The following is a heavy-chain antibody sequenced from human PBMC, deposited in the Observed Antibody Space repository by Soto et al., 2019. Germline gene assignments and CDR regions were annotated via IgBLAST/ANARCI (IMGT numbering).Heavy chain of an antibody. CDR1: GGTFSSYA. CDR3: ASHYDCSGGSCYPDAFDI. CDR2: IIPIFGTA. D-gene: IGHD2-15*01. Sequence: SVKVSCKASGGTFSSYAISWVRQAPGQGLEWMGGIIPIFGTANYAQKFQGRVTITADESTGTAYMEMSSLRSEDTAVYYCASHYDCSGGSCYPDAFDIWGQGTMVTVSS. J-gene: IGHJ3*02. V-gene: IGHV1-69*13.